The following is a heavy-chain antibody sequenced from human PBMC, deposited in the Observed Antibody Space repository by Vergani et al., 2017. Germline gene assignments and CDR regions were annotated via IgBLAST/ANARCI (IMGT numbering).Heavy chain of an antibody. CDR3: ARAPYKFSQLPFDS. V-gene: IGHV3-30*04. Sequence: QVQLVESGGGVVQPGRSLRLACAASGFTFSSNAMHWVRQAPGKGVEWVAVISYDGTNKYYADSVKGRFTISRDNSKNTLYLQMSSLRVEDTAVYYCARAPYKFSQLPFDSWGQGTLVTVSS. J-gene: IGHJ4*02. CDR1: GFTFSSNA. CDR2: ISYDGTNK. D-gene: IGHD1-26*01.